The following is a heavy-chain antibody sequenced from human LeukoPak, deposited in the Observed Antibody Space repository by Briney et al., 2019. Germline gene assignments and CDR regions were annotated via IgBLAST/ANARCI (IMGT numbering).Heavy chain of an antibody. V-gene: IGHV4-30-2*01. J-gene: IGHJ3*02. CDR2: IYHRGSA. Sequence: SETLSLTCAVSGGSISSGGYAWSWIRQPPEKGLEWSGYIYHRGSAYYNPALKSRITISVDRSKNQFSLQLSSVTAGDTAVYYCASYDSSGYHDAFAIWGQGTMVTVSS. CDR1: GGSISSGGYA. CDR3: ASYDSSGYHDAFAI. D-gene: IGHD3-22*01.